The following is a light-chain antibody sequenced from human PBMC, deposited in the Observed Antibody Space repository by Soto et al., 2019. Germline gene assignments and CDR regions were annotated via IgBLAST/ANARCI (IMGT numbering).Light chain of an antibody. CDR1: QSVGTW. CDR3: QQHHEYAAWT. Sequence: DIQMTQSPSTLSASVGDRVTITCRASQSVGTWLAWYQQKPGKAPNLLIYKASSLQSGVPSRFSGSGSGTEFTLTISGLQPEDSATYYCQQHHEYAAWTFGQGAKVE. V-gene: IGKV1-5*03. J-gene: IGKJ1*01. CDR2: KAS.